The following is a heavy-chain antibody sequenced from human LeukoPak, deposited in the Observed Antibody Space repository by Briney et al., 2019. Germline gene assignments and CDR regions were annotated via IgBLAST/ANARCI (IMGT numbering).Heavy chain of an antibody. Sequence: SETLSLTCAVYGGSFSGYYWGWIRLPPGKGLEWIGSIYYSGSTYYNPSLKSRVTISVDTSKNQFSLKLSSVTAADTAVYYCVRLWSTSCPIDYWGQGTLVTVSS. CDR3: VRLWSTSCPIDY. V-gene: IGHV4-39*01. CDR2: IYYSGST. CDR1: GGSFSGYY. D-gene: IGHD2-2*01. J-gene: IGHJ4*02.